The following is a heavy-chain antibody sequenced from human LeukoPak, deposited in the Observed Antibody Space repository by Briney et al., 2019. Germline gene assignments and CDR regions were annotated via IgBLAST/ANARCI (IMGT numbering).Heavy chain of an antibody. V-gene: IGHV1-58*01. CDR1: GFTFTIYA. J-gene: IGHJ3*02. CDR2: LLVGSGNT. D-gene: IGHD2-2*01. Sequence: GTSVTVSCKASGFTFTIYAVQWVRQPRAQRLEWVGWLLVGSGNTNYAQKFQERVTITRDMSTSTTYMELSSLRAEDTAVYYCAAGWVTAATDAFDIWGQGTMVTVSS. CDR3: AAGWVTAATDAFDI.